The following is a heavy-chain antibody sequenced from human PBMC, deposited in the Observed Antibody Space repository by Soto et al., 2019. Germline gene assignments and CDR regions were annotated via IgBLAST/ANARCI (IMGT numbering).Heavy chain of an antibody. D-gene: IGHD2-2*01. CDR3: ARGSRRGYCSSTSCYGDGMDV. Sequence: SETLSLTCTVSGGSISSYYWSWIRQPAGKGLEWIGRIYTSGSTNYNPSLKRRGTISVETAKNQFSLKLSSVTAADTAVYYCARGSRRGYCSSTSCYGDGMDVWGQGTTVTVSS. V-gene: IGHV4-4*07. J-gene: IGHJ6*02. CDR2: IYTSGST. CDR1: GGSISSYY.